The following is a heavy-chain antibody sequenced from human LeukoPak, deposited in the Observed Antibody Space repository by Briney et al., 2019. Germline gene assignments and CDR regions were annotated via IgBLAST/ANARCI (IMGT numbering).Heavy chain of an antibody. CDR2: INHNGST. CDR3: ARGREPFIVVVVAARYGMDV. V-gene: IGHV4-34*01. D-gene: IGHD2-15*01. J-gene: IGHJ6*02. Sequence: SETLSLTCAVYGGSFSGYYWSWIRQPPGKGLEWIGEINHNGSTNYNPSLKSRVTISVDTSKNQFSLKLSSVTAADTAVYYCARGREPFIVVVVAARYGMDVWGQGTTVTVSS. CDR1: GGSFSGYY.